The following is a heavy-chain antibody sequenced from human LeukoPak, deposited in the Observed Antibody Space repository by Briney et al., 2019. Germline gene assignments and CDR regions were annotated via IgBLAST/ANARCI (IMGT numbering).Heavy chain of an antibody. Sequence: ASVKVSCKASGYTFTGYYMHWVRQAPGQGLEWMGRINPNSGGTNYAQKFQGRVTMTRDTSISTAYMELSRLRSDDTAVYYCARVSAAGAYNWFDPWGQGTLVTVSS. J-gene: IGHJ5*02. V-gene: IGHV1-2*06. CDR1: GYTFTGYY. CDR3: ARVSAAGAYNWFDP. D-gene: IGHD6-13*01. CDR2: INPNSGGT.